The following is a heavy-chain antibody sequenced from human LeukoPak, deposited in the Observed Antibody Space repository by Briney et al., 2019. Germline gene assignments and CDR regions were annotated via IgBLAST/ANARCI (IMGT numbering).Heavy chain of an antibody. CDR1: GFMFRTYA. V-gene: IGHV3-30-3*02. CDR2: MSYDGSDI. D-gene: IGHD6-19*01. CDR3: AKLMGAVAGLFDY. J-gene: IGHJ4*02. Sequence: GGSLRLSCAASGFMFRTYAMHWVRQAPGKGLEWVALMSYDGSDIQYTDSVKGRFTISRDNSKNTLYLQMNSLRAEDTAVYYCAKLMGAVAGLFDYWGQGTLVTVSS.